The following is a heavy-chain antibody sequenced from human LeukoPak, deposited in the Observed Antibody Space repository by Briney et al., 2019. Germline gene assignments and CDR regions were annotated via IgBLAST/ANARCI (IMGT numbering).Heavy chain of an antibody. D-gene: IGHD3-10*01. J-gene: IGHJ6*03. V-gene: IGHV1-8*03. Sequence: ASVKVSCKASGYTFTGYYMHWVRQAPGQGLEWMGWMNPNSGNTGYAQKFQGRVTITRNTSISTAYMELSSLRSEDTAVYYCARGLTPGIMVRGVIIMALSYYYYMDVWGKGTTVTVSS. CDR1: GYTFTGYY. CDR2: MNPNSGNT. CDR3: ARGLTPGIMVRGVIIMALSYYYYMDV.